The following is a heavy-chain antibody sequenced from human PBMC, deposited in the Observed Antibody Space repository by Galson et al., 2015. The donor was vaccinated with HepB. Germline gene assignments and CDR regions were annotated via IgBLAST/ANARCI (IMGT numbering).Heavy chain of an antibody. CDR3: ARFGGLGVRLTQGNYGMDV. V-gene: IGHV3-30-3*01. D-gene: IGHD3-10*01. CDR2: ISYDGSNK. J-gene: IGHJ6*02. CDR1: GFTFSSYA. Sequence: SLRLSCAASGFTFSSYAMHWVRQAPGKGLEWVAVISYDGSNKYYADSVKGRFTISRDNSKNTLYLQMNSLRAEDTAVYHCARFGGLGVRLTQGNYGMDVWGQGTTVTVSS.